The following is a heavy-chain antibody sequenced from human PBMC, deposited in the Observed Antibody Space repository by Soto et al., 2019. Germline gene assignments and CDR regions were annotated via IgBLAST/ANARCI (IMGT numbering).Heavy chain of an antibody. CDR1: GGXXXSYA. CDR2: IMPIPGTA. D-gene: IGHD2-2*01. J-gene: IGHJ6*02. CDR3: ARSQGSSTSLEIYYYYYYGMDF. V-gene: IGHV1-69*01. Sequence: QVQLVQSXAEXKKPGSSVKXSXKXSGGXXXSYAISWVRQAPGQGLEWMGGIMPIPGTANYAQKFQGRVTIAADESTSTAYMEPSSLRSEDTAVYYCARSQGSSTSLEIYYYYYYGMDFWGQGTTVTLSS.